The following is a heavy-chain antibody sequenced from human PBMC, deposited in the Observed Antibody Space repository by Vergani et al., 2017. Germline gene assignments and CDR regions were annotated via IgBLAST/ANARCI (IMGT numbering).Heavy chain of an antibody. CDR3: ARQSITPNPFYYYYGMDV. V-gene: IGHV4-39*01. CDR2: IYYSGST. CDR1: GGSISSSSYY. J-gene: IGHJ6*02. D-gene: IGHD1-14*01. Sequence: QLQLQESGPGLVKPSETLSLTCTVSGGSISSSSYYWGWIRQPPGKGLEWIGSIYYSGSTYYNPSLKSRVTISVDTSKNQFSLKLSSVTAADTAVYYSARQSITPNPFYYYYGMDVWGQXP.